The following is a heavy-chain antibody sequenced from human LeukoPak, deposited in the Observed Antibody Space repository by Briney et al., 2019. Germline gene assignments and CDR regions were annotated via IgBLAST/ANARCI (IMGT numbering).Heavy chain of an antibody. V-gene: IGHV4-39*07. CDR2: IYHSGST. D-gene: IGHD3-22*01. J-gene: IGHJ3*02. CDR1: GGSISSSSYY. CDR3: ARGGSSGPYAFDI. Sequence: PSETLSLTCTVSGGSISSSSYYRGWIRQPPGKGLEWIGSIYHSGSTYYNPSLKSRVTISVDRSKNQFSLKLSSVTAADTAVYYCARGGSSGPYAFDIWGQGTMVTVSS.